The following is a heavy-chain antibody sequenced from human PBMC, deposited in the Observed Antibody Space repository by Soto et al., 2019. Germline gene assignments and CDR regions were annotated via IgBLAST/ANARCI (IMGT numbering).Heavy chain of an antibody. CDR2: IYHSGST. D-gene: IGHD2-2*01. CDR3: ASRRVGCSSTSCYPDYYYGMDV. J-gene: IGHJ6*02. Sequence: QVQLQESGPGLVKPSGTLSLTCAVSGGSISSSNWWSWVRQPPGKGLEWIGEIYHSGSTNYNPSLKSRVTISVDKSKNQFSLKLSPVTAAGTAVYYCASRRVGCSSTSCYPDYYYGMDVWGQGTTVTVSS. CDR1: GGSISSSNW. V-gene: IGHV4-4*02.